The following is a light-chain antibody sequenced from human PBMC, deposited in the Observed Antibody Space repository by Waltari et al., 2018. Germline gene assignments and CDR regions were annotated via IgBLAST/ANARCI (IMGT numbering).Light chain of an antibody. J-gene: IGLJ3*02. Sequence: QSALTQPHSVSGSVGESVTISCTGTGSDYVSWYQQLPGKAPKLLIYDIFQRPSGVPDRFFGSKSGNSASLTVSELQTEDEADYYCCSFEGTWVFGGGTKLTVL. V-gene: IGLV2-11*01. CDR2: DIF. CDR1: GSDY. CDR3: CSFEGTWV.